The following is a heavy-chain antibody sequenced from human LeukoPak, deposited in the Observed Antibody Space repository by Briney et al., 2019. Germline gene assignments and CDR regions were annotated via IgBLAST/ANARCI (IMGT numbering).Heavy chain of an antibody. CDR2: INQDASEI. J-gene: IGHJ4*02. CDR1: GFTFSTYW. V-gene: IGHV3-7*01. Sequence: QPGGSLRLSCAASGFTFSTYWMNWYRQAPGKGLEWVGNINQDASEINYVDSVRGRFTLSRDNANNNLHLQMNSLRAEDTAVYYCATDRDNSDWQKRFDSWGQGTLVTVSS. D-gene: IGHD2-21*02. CDR3: ATDRDNSDWQKRFDS.